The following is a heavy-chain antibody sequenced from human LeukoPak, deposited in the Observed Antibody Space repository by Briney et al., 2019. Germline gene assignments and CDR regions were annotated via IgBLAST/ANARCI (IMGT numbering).Heavy chain of an antibody. D-gene: IGHD4-17*01. Sequence: QSGGSLRLSCAASGFTFSSYWMSWVRQAPGKGLEWVANIKQDGSGKYYVDSVKGRFTISRDNAKNSLYLQMNSLRAEDTAVYYCAREDGDHTYYYYGMDVWGQGTTVTVSS. V-gene: IGHV3-7*03. CDR3: AREDGDHTYYYYGMDV. J-gene: IGHJ6*02. CDR2: IKQDGSGK. CDR1: GFTFSSYW.